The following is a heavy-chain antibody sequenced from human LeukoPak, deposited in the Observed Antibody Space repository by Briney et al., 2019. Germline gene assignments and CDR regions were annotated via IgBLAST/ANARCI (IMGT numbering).Heavy chain of an antibody. CDR1: GYTFTSYG. J-gene: IGHJ4*02. CDR2: INPNSGGT. V-gene: IGHV1-2*02. D-gene: IGHD5-18*01. CDR3: ARENPTASSYDY. Sequence: ASVKVSCKASGYTFTSYGISWVRQAPGQGLEWMGWINPNSGGTNYAQKFQGRVTMTRDTSISTAYMELSRLRSDDTAVYYCARENPTASSYDYWGQGPWSPSPQ.